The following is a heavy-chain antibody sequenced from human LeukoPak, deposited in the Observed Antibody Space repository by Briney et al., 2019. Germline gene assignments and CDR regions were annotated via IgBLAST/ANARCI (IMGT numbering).Heavy chain of an antibody. J-gene: IGHJ6*03. V-gene: IGHV5-51*01. CDR3: ARQMVTGSYYYYMDV. D-gene: IGHD5-18*01. CDR1: GCSFTSYW. CDR2: IYPGDSDT. Sequence: GESLKISCKGSGCSFTSYWIGWVRQMPGKGLEWRGIIYPGDSDTRYSPSFQGQVTISADKSISTAYLQWSSLKASDTAMYYCARQMVTGSYYYYMDVWGKGTTVTISS.